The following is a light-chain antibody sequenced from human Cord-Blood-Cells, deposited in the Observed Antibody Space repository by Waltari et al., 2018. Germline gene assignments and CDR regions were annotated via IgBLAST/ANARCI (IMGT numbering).Light chain of an antibody. CDR3: CSYAGSSTYV. V-gene: IGLV2-23*01. CDR1: SSDVGSYNL. CDR2: EGS. Sequence: SALTQPASVSGSPGQSITIPCTGTSSDVGSYNLVSWYQQHPGKAPKLRIYEGSKRPSGVSNRFSGSKSGNTASLTISGLQAEDEADYYCCSYAGSSTYVFGTGTKVTVL. J-gene: IGLJ1*01.